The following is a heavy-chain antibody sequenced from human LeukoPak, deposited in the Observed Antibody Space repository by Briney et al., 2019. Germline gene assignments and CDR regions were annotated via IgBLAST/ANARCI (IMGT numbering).Heavy chain of an antibody. D-gene: IGHD3-10*01. CDR3: ASLWFGELFGFDY. V-gene: IGHV3-30*02. J-gene: IGHJ4*02. CDR1: GFTFNIYS. CDR2: IRYDGSNK. Sequence: GGSLRLSCAASGFTFNIYSMNWDRQAPGKGLDWVAFIRYDGSNKYYADSVKGRFTISRDNSKNTLYLQMNSLRAEDTAVYYCASLWFGELFGFDYWGQGTLVTVSS.